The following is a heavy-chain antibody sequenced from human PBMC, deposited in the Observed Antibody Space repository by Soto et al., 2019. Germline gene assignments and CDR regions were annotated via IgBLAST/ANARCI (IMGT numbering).Heavy chain of an antibody. J-gene: IGHJ4*02. V-gene: IGHV3-30-3*01. Sequence: QVQLGESGGGVVQPGRSQRLSCEASGFTFSSHAMHWVRQAPGKGLEWVAVISNDGNREYYADSVKGRFSISRDNSKNTLDLQRKSLRLVDTAVYYCAIAVGVVGTLGVIGHWGQGTLVTVSS. CDR3: AIAVGVVGTLGVIGH. CDR1: GFTFSSHA. D-gene: IGHD3-10*01. CDR2: ISNDGNRE.